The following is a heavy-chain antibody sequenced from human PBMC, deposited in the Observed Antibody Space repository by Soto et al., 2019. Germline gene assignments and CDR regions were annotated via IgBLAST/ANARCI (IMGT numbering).Heavy chain of an antibody. Sequence: SETLSLTCTVSGGSISSSIYYGGWIRQPPGKRLERIGSIFYSGSTYYNPSLKSRVTISVDTSKSQFSLKLSSVTVADTAVYYCARVWGGSFDFWGQGTMVTVSS. CDR3: ARVWGGSFDF. CDR2: IFYSGST. CDR1: GGSISSSIYY. D-gene: IGHD3-10*01. V-gene: IGHV4-39*07. J-gene: IGHJ3*01.